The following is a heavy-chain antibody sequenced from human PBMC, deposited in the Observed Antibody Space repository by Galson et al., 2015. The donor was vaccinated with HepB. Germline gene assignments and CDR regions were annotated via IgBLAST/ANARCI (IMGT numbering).Heavy chain of an antibody. CDR3: VRGYFDWLWSPYYYYGMDV. J-gene: IGHJ6*02. Sequence: SLRLSCAASGFTFSSYAMHWVRQAPGKGLEYVSAISSNGGSTYYADSVKGRFTISRDNSKNTLYLQMSSLRAEDTAVYYCVRGYFDWLWSPYYYYGMDVWGQGTTVTVSS. CDR2: ISSNGGST. D-gene: IGHD3-9*01. CDR1: GFTFSSYA. V-gene: IGHV3-64D*06.